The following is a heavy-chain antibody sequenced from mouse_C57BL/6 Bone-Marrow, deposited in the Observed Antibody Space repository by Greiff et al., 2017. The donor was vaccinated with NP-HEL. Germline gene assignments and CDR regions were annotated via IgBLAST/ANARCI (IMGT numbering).Heavy chain of an antibody. CDR2: IDPETGGT. CDR3: TRAFYYYGSRGFAY. Sequence: QVHLQQSGAELVRPGASVTLSCKASGYTFTDYEMHWVKQTPVHGLEWIGAIDPETGGTAYNQKFKGKAILTADKSSSTAYMELRSLTSEDSAVYYCTRAFYYYGSRGFAYWGQGTLVTVSA. J-gene: IGHJ3*01. CDR1: GYTFTDYE. D-gene: IGHD1-1*01. V-gene: IGHV1-15*01.